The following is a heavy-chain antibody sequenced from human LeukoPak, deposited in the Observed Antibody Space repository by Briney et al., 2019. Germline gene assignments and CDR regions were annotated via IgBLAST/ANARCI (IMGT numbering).Heavy chain of an antibody. CDR2: IRYDGSDK. V-gene: IGHV3-30*02. CDR3: ARPHKNWFDP. J-gene: IGHJ5*02. Sequence: GGSLRLSCAASGFTFSSYGMHWVRQAPGKGLEWVSFIRYDGSDKYYADSVRGRFTISRDNSKNTLYLQMNSLRAEDTAVYYCARPHKNWFDPWGQGTLVTVSS. CDR1: GFTFSSYG.